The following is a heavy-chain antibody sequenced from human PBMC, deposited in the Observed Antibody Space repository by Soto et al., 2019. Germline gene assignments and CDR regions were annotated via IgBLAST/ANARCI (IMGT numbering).Heavy chain of an antibody. Sequence: LSLTCTVSGGSISSGGYYWSWIRQHPGKGLEWIGYIYYSGSTYYNPSLKSRVTISVDTSKNQFSLKLSSVTAADTAVYYCARERAVGIAVALNWFDPWGQGTLVTVSS. CDR3: ARERAVGIAVALNWFDP. D-gene: IGHD6-19*01. J-gene: IGHJ5*02. CDR2: IYYSGST. CDR1: GGSISSGGYY. V-gene: IGHV4-31*03.